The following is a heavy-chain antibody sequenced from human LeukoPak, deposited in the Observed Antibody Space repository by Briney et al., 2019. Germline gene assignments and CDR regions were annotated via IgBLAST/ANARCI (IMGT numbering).Heavy chain of an antibody. Sequence: GGSLRLSCAASGFTFSSYAMRWVRQAPRKGLEWVAVISYDGSKKYYADSVKGRFTISRDNSKNMLYLQMNSLRAEDTAVYYCARAGGGSVLRFLEWLPGWFDYWGQGTLVTVSS. CDR2: ISYDGSKK. D-gene: IGHD3-3*01. V-gene: IGHV3-30*01. CDR3: ARAGGGSVLRFLEWLPGWFDY. J-gene: IGHJ4*02. CDR1: GFTFSSYA.